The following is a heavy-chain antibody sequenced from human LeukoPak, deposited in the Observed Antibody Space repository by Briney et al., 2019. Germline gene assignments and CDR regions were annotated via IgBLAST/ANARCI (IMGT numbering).Heavy chain of an antibody. CDR3: ARALAYSGSYLGFDY. CDR1: GFTFSSYS. J-gene: IGHJ4*02. V-gene: IGHV3-21*01. CDR2: ISSSSYI. Sequence: GGSLRLSCAASGFTFSSYSMNWVRQAPGKGLEWVSSISSSSYIYYADSVKGRFTISRDNAKNSLYLQMNSLRAEDTAVYYCARALAYSGSYLGFDYWGQGTLVTVSS. D-gene: IGHD1-26*01.